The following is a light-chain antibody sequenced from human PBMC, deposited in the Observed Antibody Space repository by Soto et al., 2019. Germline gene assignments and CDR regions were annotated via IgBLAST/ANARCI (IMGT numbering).Light chain of an antibody. J-gene: IGKJ1*01. CDR3: HQYGTSPWT. CDR1: QTITSDY. CDR2: GAS. Sequence: EIVLTQSPGNLSLSPGERATLSCRASQTITSDYLAWYKQKPGQAPSLLIYGASSRATGIPDRFSGRGSGTDFTLTVSSLEPEDFAVFYCHQYGTSPWTFGQGTKVEIK. V-gene: IGKV3-20*01.